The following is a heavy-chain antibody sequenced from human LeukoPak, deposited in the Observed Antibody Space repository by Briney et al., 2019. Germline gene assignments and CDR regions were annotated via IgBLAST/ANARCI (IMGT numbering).Heavy chain of an antibody. D-gene: IGHD1-26*01. CDR1: GFTFSSYA. V-gene: IGHV3-30-3*01. CDR3: ASPPLFSGSSNY. Sequence: GSLRLSCAASGFTFSSYAMHWVRQAPGKGLEGVAVISYDGSNKYYADSVKGRFTISRDNSKNTLYLQMNSLRAEDTAVYYCASPPLFSGSSNYWGQGTLVTVSS. CDR2: ISYDGSNK. J-gene: IGHJ4*02.